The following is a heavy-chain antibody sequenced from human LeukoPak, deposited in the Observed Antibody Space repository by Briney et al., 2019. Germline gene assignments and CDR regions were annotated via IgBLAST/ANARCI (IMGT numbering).Heavy chain of an antibody. D-gene: IGHD6-6*01. CDR3: AREVGTAPVARLKGVHKGMDV. Sequence: GASVKVSCKASGYTFTGYYMHWVRQAPGQGLEWMGIINPSGGSTSYAQKFQGRVTMTRDTSTSTVYMELSSLRSEDTAVYYCAREVGTAPVARLKGVHKGMDVWGQGTTVTVSS. CDR2: INPSGGST. CDR1: GYTFTGYY. V-gene: IGHV1-46*01. J-gene: IGHJ6*02.